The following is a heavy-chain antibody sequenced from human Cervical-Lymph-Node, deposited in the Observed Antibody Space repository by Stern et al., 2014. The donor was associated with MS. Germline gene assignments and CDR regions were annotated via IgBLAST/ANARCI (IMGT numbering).Heavy chain of an antibody. J-gene: IGHJ4*02. CDR1: GGTFSSYA. CDR3: ARQRGYSYGPFNY. Sequence: VHLVASGAEVKKPGSSVKVSCKASGGTFSSYAFSWVRQAPGQVLGWLGGIIPIFRAANYAQKCQGRVTIAADESTSTLYMELSSLRYEDTAMYYCARQRGYSYGPFNYWGQGTLVTVSS. V-gene: IGHV1-69*01. D-gene: IGHD5-18*01. CDR2: IIPIFRAA.